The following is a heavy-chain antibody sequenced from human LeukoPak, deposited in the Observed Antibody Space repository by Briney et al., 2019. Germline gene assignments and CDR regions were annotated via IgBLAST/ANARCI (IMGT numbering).Heavy chain of an antibody. J-gene: IGHJ4*02. CDR1: GFTFSSYG. D-gene: IGHD6-13*01. CDR3: AEDFSSSWSSDY. V-gene: IGHV3-30*18. Sequence: GRSLRLSCAASGFTFSSYGMHWVRQAPGKGLEWVAVISYDGSNKYYADSVKGRFTISRDNSKNTLYLQMNGLRAEDTAVYYCAEDFSSSWSSDYWGQGTLVTVSS. CDR2: ISYDGSNK.